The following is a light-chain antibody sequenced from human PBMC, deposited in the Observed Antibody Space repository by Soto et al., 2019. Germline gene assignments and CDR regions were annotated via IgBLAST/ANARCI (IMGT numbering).Light chain of an antibody. J-gene: IGKJ1*01. CDR3: QQSFTTPRT. CDR1: QSIANY. V-gene: IGKV1-39*01. CDR2: GAS. Sequence: DIQMTQSPSSLSASVGDRVTITCRASQSIANYLNWYQQRPGKAPKLLIYGASTLHSGVPSNFSGSGSGTDFTLTISGLQLEVFATYYCQQSFTTPRTFGQGTKVDIK.